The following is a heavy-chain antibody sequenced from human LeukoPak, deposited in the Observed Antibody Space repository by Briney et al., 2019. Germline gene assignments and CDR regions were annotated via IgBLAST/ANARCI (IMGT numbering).Heavy chain of an antibody. J-gene: IGHJ4*02. CDR2: ISSSSSYI. Sequence: GGSLRLSCAASGFTFSSYSMNWVRQARGKALEWVSSISSSSSYIYYADSVKGRFTISRDNAKNSLYLQMNSLRAEDTAVYYCARDPPYSSGWYLAQYFDYWGQGTLVTVSS. CDR3: ARDPPYSSGWYLAQYFDY. V-gene: IGHV3-21*01. D-gene: IGHD6-19*01. CDR1: GFTFSSYS.